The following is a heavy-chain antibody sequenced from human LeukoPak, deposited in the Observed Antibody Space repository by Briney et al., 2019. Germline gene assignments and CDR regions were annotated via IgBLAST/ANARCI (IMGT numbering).Heavy chain of an antibody. CDR3: ARVRSGTNYYYGMDV. J-gene: IGHJ6*02. CDR1: GYTFTSYY. CDR2: INPSGGST. D-gene: IGHD3-3*01. Sequence: LWASVKVSCKASGYTFTSYYMHWVRQAPGQGLEWMGIINPSGGSTSYAQKFQGRVTMTRDTSTSTVYMELSSLRSEDTAVYYCARVRSGTNYYYGMDVRGQGTTVTVSS. V-gene: IGHV1-46*01.